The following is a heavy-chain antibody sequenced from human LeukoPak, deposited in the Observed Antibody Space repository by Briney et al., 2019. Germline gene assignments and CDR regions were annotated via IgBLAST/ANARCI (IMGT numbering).Heavy chain of an antibody. CDR3: AKDRVGSSSWYPYYFDS. D-gene: IGHD6-13*01. Sequence: PGGSLRLSCAASGFTFSSYAMSWVRQAPGKGLEWVSAISGSGGSTYYADSVKGRFTISRDNSKNTLYLQMNSLRADDTAVYYCAKDRVGSSSWYPYYFDSWGQGTLVTVSS. V-gene: IGHV3-23*01. CDR2: ISGSGGST. J-gene: IGHJ4*02. CDR1: GFTFSSYA.